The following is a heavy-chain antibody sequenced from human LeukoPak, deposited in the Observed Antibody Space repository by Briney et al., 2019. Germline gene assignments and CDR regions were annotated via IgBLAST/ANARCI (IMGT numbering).Heavy chain of an antibody. CDR2: IIPIFGTA. CDR3: ARDLSVVVPAAITPKNYYGMDV. D-gene: IGHD2-2*02. CDR1: GGTFSSYA. J-gene: IGHJ6*02. Sequence: ASVKVSCKASGGTFSSYAISWVRQAPGQGLEWMGGIIPIFGTASYAQKFQGRVTITADESTSTAYMELSSLRSEDTAVYYCARDLSVVVPAAITPKNYYGMDVWGQGTTVTVSS. V-gene: IGHV1-69*13.